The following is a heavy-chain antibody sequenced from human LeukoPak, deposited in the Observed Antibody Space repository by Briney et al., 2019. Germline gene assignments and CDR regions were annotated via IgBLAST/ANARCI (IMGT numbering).Heavy chain of an antibody. CDR2: MNPNSGNT. Sequence: GASVKVSCKASGYTFTSYDINWVRQATGQGLEWMGWMNPNSGNTGYAQKFQCRVTMTRNTSISTAYMELSSLRSEDTAVYYCARGLKYITIFGVVIGHNWFDLWGQGTLVTVSS. V-gene: IGHV1-8*01. J-gene: IGHJ5*02. CDR3: ARGLKYITIFGVVIGHNWFDL. CDR1: GYTFTSYD. D-gene: IGHD3-3*01.